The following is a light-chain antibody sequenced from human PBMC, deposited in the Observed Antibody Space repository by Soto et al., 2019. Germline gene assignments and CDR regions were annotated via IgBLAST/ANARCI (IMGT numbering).Light chain of an antibody. V-gene: IGLV2-11*01. Sequence: QSALTQPRSVSGSPGQSVTISCTGTPSDVGSYKYVSWFQQHPVTAPKLIIYDVSKRPSGVPERFSGSKSGDTSSRTISGLQAEDEADYSCCSYGGSYTYVFGTGTKVTVL. J-gene: IGLJ1*01. CDR2: DVS. CDR1: PSDVGSYKY. CDR3: CSYGGSYTYV.